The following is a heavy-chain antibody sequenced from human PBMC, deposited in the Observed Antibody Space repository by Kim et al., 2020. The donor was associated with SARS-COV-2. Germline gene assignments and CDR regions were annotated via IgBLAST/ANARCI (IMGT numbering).Heavy chain of an antibody. CDR2: T. J-gene: IGHJ3*02. Sequence: TYYADSGKGRFTLSRDNSKNALYLQMNGLRAEDTAVYYCARDGVSNRAFDIWGQGTMVTVSS. D-gene: IGHD4-4*01. V-gene: IGHV3-66*01. CDR3: ARDGVSNRAFDI.